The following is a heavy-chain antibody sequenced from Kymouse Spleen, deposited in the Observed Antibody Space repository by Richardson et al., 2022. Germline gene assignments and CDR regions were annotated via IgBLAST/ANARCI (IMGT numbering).Heavy chain of an antibody. V-gene: IGHV3-15*01. CDR3: TTVSSIAARDYYYGMDV. CDR1: GFTFSNAW. D-gene: IGHD6-6*01. Sequence: EVQLVESGGGLVKPGGSLRLSCAASGFTFSNAWMSWVRQAPGKGLEWVGRIKSKTDGGTTDYAAPVKGRFTISRDDSKNTLYLQMNSLKTEDTAVYYCTTVSSIAARDYYYGMDVWGQGTTVTVSS. CDR2: IKSKTDGGTT. J-gene: IGHJ6*02.